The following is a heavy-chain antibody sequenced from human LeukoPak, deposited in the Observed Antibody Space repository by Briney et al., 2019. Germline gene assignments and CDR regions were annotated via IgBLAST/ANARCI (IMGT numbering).Heavy chain of an antibody. V-gene: IGHV4-59*08. CDR3: ARQGRRYVWWFDP. D-gene: IGHD3-10*02. CDR2: IYYSGST. CDR1: GGSISSYY. Sequence: SETLSLTCTVSGGSISSYYWSWIRQPPGKGLEWIGYIYYSGSTNYNPSLKSRVTISVDTSKNQFSLRLSSVTAPDTAVYYCARQGRRYVWWFDPWGQGTLVTVSS. J-gene: IGHJ5*02.